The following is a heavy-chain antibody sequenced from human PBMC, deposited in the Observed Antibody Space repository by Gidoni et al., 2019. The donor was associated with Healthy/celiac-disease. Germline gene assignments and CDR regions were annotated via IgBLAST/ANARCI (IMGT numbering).Heavy chain of an antibody. CDR2: IWYDGSNK. CDR3: ARDLYYYDSSGYYPGPLDY. V-gene: IGHV3-33*01. CDR1: RFPFSSYG. J-gene: IGHJ4*02. D-gene: IGHD3-22*01. Sequence: QVQLVESGGGVVQPGRSLRLSCAASRFPFSSYGMPWVRQAPGKGLEWVAVIWYDGSNKYYADSVKGRFTISRDNSKNTLYLQMNSLRAEDTAVYYCARDLYYYDSSGYYPGPLDYWGQGTLVTVSS.